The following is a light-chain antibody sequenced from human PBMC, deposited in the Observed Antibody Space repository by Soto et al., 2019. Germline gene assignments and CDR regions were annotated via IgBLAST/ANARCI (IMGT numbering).Light chain of an antibody. J-gene: IGKJ5*01. CDR2: DAS. CDR3: QQYGGSPIT. V-gene: IGKV3-20*01. CDR1: QRVSRN. Sequence: EIVMTQSPATLSVSPGERATLSCRASQRVSRNLAWYQQKPGQAPRLLIYDASTRATGIPDRFSGSGSGTDFTLTISRLEPEDFALYHCQQYGGSPITFGQGTRLEIK.